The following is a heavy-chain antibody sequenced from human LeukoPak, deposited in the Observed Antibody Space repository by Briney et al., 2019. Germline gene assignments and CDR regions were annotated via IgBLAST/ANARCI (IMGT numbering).Heavy chain of an antibody. CDR2: MNPNSGNT. CDR1: GYTFTSYD. D-gene: IGHD3-3*01. J-gene: IGHJ4*02. V-gene: IGHV1-8*01. Sequence: ASVKVSCKASGYTFTSYDINWVRQATGQGLEWMGWMNPNSGNTGYAQKFQGRVPMTRNSSTRAAYIELSSLRSEDTAVYCCARYQYYDFWSGPDYWGQGTLVTVSS. CDR3: ARYQYYDFWSGPDY.